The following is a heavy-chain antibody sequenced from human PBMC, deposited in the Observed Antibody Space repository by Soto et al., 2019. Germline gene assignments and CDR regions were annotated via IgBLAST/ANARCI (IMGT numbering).Heavy chain of an antibody. CDR1: GYIFTDYY. Sequence: QVQLVQSGAEVKKPGASVKVSCKASGYIFTDYYMNWVRQAPGQGLEWMGGINPNSGGTNYAQKFQGRVTMTTDTSINTGYMELSRLRSDDTAVYYCARPYCGTNSCHNWFALWGQGTLVTVSS. CDR3: ARPYCGTNSCHNWFAL. V-gene: IGHV1-2*02. J-gene: IGHJ5*02. CDR2: INPNSGGT. D-gene: IGHD2-21*01.